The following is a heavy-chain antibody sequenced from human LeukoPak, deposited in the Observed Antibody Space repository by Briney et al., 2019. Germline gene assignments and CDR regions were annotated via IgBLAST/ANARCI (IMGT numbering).Heavy chain of an antibody. Sequence: GGSLRLSCAASGFTFSRNWMSWVRQAPGKGAEGVANIKQEGSQKYYVDSVKGRFPISRDNAKMSLYLQMNSLRAEETAMYYCAREVYGDNYFDYWGQGTLVTVSS. V-gene: IGHV3-7*05. D-gene: IGHD4-17*01. J-gene: IGHJ4*02. CDR2: IKQEGSQK. CDR1: GFTFSRNW. CDR3: AREVYGDNYFDY.